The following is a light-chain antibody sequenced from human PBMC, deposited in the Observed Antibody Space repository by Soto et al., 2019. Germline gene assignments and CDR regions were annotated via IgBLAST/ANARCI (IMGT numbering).Light chain of an antibody. CDR1: SSNIGSNT. Sequence: QSGLMQPPSVSGTPGQTVTISCSGSSSNIGSNTVNWYQQLPGTAPKRLIFGDNQRPSGVPDRFSGSKSGTSASLAISGLQSDAEADYYCAAWDDTLNGPVFGGGTKVTVL. J-gene: IGLJ3*02. V-gene: IGLV1-44*01. CDR3: AAWDDTLNGPV. CDR2: GDN.